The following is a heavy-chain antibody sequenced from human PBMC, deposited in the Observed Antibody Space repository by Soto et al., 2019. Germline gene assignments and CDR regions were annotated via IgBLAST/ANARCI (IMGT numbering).Heavy chain of an antibody. CDR3: ARSRQNRGRNYDCWSGYYQDFDY. CDR2: IIPIFGTA. J-gene: IGHJ4*02. CDR1: GGTFSSYA. Sequence: QVQLVQSGAEVKKPGSSVNVSCKASGGTFSSYAISWVRQAPGQGLEWMGGIIPIFGTANYAQKFQGRVTINAEESTRTAYMELSSLRYEDTAVYYCARSRQNRGRNYDCWSGYYQDFDYWRQGTLVTVSS. D-gene: IGHD3-3*01. V-gene: IGHV1-69*01.